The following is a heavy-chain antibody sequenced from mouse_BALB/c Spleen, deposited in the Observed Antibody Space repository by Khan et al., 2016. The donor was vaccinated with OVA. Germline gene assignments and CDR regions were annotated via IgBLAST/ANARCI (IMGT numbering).Heavy chain of an antibody. CDR3: ASENYYGRTYYAMDY. CDR2: IAPGSGSN. Sequence: DLVKPGASVKLSCKASGYTFTSYWINWIKQRPGQGLEWIGRIAPGSGSNYYNELFKGKATLTVDTSSSTAYIQLSSLSYDDSAVYFCASENYYGRTYYAMDYWGQGTSVIVSS. V-gene: IGHV1S41*01. D-gene: IGHD1-1*01. J-gene: IGHJ4*01. CDR1: GYTFTSYW.